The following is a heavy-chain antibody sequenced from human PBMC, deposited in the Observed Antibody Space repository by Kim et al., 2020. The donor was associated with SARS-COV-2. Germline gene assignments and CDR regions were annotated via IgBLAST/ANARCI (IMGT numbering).Heavy chain of an antibody. CDR1: GGSISSYY. D-gene: IGHD5-18*01. V-gene: IGHV4-59*13. CDR2: IYYSGST. CDR3: ARDQTPGWFGYSYGYPRDSSGWFDP. Sequence: SETLSLTCTVSGGSISSYYWSWIRQPPGKGLEWIGYIYYSGSTNYNPSLKSRVTISVDTSKNQFSLKLSSVTAADTAVYYCARDQTPGWFGYSYGYPRDSSGWFDPWGQGTLVTVSS. J-gene: IGHJ5*02.